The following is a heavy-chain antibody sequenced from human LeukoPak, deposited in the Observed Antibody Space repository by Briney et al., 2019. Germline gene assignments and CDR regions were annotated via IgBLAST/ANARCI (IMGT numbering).Heavy chain of an antibody. V-gene: IGHV3-11*04. CDR3: ARDRGSGWYVDYFDY. CDR1: GFTFSDYY. D-gene: IGHD6-19*01. CDR2: ISSSGSTI. J-gene: IGHJ4*02. Sequence: PGGSLRLSCAASGFTFSDYYMTWIRQSPGKGLEWVSYISSSGSTIYYADSVKGRFTISRDNAKNSLYLQMNSLRAEDTAVYYCARDRGSGWYVDYFDYWGQGTLVTVSS.